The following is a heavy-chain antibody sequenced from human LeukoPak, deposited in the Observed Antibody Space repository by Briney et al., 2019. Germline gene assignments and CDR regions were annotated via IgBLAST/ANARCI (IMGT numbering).Heavy chain of an antibody. CDR3: ARTTVTHSFDY. Sequence: SETLSLTRTVSGGSISSYYWSWIRQPPGKGLEWIGYIYYSGSTNYNPSLKSRVTISVDTSKNQFSLKLSSVTAADTAVYYCARTTVTHSFDYWGQGTLVTVSS. V-gene: IGHV4-59*01. J-gene: IGHJ4*02. D-gene: IGHD4-11*01. CDR2: IYYSGST. CDR1: GGSISSYY.